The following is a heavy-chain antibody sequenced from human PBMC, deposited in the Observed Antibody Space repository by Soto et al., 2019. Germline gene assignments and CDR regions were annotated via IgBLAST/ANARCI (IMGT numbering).Heavy chain of an antibody. CDR1: GGSISSISYY. CDR2: IYYSGST. D-gene: IGHD3-22*01. Sequence: SETLCLTWTVSGGSISSISYYWGWIRQPPGKGLEWIGSIYYSGSTYYNPSLKGRVTISVDTSKNQFSLKLTSVTAADTAVYYCARDYYDSSDYTTNWLDPWGQGTLVTVSS. CDR3: ARDYYDSSDYTTNWLDP. J-gene: IGHJ5*02. V-gene: IGHV4-39*01.